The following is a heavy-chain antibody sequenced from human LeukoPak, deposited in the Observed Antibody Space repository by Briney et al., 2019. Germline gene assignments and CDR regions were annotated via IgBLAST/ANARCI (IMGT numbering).Heavy chain of an antibody. V-gene: IGHV3-30*02. CDR1: GFIFSNYG. CDR3: AKEGGDGSPFDY. CDR2: IRFDGSTQ. J-gene: IGHJ4*02. Sequence: GGSLRLSCAASGFIFSNYGMHWVRHSPEKGLEWVTFIRFDGSTQYYADSVKGRFTISRDNSKDTLYLQMSSLRLEDTGVYYCAKEGGDGSPFDYWGQGILVTVSS. D-gene: IGHD5-24*01.